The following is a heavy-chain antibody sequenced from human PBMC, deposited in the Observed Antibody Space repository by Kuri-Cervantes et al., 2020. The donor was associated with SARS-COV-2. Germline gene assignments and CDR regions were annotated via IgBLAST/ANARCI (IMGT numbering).Heavy chain of an antibody. Sequence: GGSLRLSCAASGFTFSSYGMHWVRQAPGKGLEWVAVIWYGGSNKYYADSVKGRFTISRDNSKNTLYLQMNSLRAEDTAVYYCAKVHKAGATYYYYYMDVWGKGTTVTVSS. J-gene: IGHJ6*03. D-gene: IGHD1-26*01. V-gene: IGHV3-30*02. CDR1: GFTFSSYG. CDR2: IWYGGSNK. CDR3: AKVHKAGATYYYYYMDV.